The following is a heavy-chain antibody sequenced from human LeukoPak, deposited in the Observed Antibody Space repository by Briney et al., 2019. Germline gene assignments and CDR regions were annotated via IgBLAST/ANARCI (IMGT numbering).Heavy chain of an antibody. CDR1: GYTLTELS. V-gene: IGHV1-24*01. D-gene: IGHD6-13*01. J-gene: IGHJ4*02. CDR2: FDPEDGET. CDR3: ALGHSSSWDY. Sequence: ASVKVSCKVSGYTLTELSMHRVRQAPGKGLEWMGGFDPEDGETIYAQKFQGRATMTEDTSTDTAYMELSSLRSEDTAVYYCALGHSSSWDYWGQGTLVTVSS.